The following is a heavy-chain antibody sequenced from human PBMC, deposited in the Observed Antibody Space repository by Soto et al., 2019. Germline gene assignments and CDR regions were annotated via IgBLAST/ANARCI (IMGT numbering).Heavy chain of an antibody. J-gene: IGHJ1*01. CDR3: AREENCSDGICYSEYFHR. Sequence: QVQLVQSGAEVKKPGASVKVSCKASGYIFTAYSMHWVRQAPGQGLEWMGVVNPSGGSPNYAQKFQGRITMTRDTSTSTVDMDLSSLTSEDTAVYYCAREENCSDGICYSEYFHRWGQGTLVTVSS. CDR1: GYIFTAYS. CDR2: VNPSGGSP. V-gene: IGHV1-46*01. D-gene: IGHD2-15*01.